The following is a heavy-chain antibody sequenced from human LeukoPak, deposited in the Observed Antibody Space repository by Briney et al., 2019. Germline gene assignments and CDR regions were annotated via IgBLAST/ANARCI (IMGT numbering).Heavy chain of an antibody. CDR3: ARGRVGSSWYDWFDP. CDR2: ISSSSSYI. D-gene: IGHD6-13*01. V-gene: IGHV3-21*01. Sequence: GGSLRLSCAASGFTFSSYSMNWVRQAPGKGLEWVSSISSSSSYIYYADSVKGRFTISRDNAKNSLYLQMNSLRAEDTAVYYCARGRVGSSWYDWFDPWGQGTLVTVSS. CDR1: GFTFSSYS. J-gene: IGHJ5*02.